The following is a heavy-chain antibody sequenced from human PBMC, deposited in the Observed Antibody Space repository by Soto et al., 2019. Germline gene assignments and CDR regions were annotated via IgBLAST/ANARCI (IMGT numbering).Heavy chain of an antibody. V-gene: IGHV5-51*01. CDR2: IYPSDPDI. J-gene: IGHJ4*02. D-gene: IGHD2-15*01. Sequence: GESLKISCKGSGYTFTSYWIGWVRQMPGEGLEWMGVIYPSDPDIRYSPSFQGKVTISADKSITTAYLQWSSLKAADTAMYYCVRSGTSSGRFSDYWGQGTLVTVSS. CDR1: GYTFTSYW. CDR3: VRSGTSSGRFSDY.